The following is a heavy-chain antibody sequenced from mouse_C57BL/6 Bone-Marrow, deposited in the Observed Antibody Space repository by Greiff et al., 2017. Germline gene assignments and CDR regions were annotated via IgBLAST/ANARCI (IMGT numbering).Heavy chain of an antibody. CDR1: GYTFTDSY. D-gene: IGHD2-14*01. CDR3: AGGGVRRG. Sequence: EVQLQHSGPELVKPGASVKISCKASGYTFTDSYMNWVKQSHGKSLEWLGDITPNNGGTSYNQKFKGKATLTVDKSSSTADLQRRRLTAEDSAVYDCAGGGVRRGWGQGTLVTVSA. J-gene: IGHJ3*02. CDR2: ITPNNGGT. V-gene: IGHV1-26*01.